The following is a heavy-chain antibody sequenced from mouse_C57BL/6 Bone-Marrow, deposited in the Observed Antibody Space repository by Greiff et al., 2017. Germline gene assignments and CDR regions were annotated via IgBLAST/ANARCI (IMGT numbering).Heavy chain of an antibody. Sequence: EVQGVESGGDLVKPGGSLKLSCAASGFTFSSYGMSWVRQTPDKRLEWVATISSGGSYTYYPDSVKGRFTISGDNAKNTLYLQRSSLKSEDTAMYYCARHGRVVDYWGQGTTRTVSS. CDR2: ISSGGSYT. CDR3: ARHGRVVDY. D-gene: IGHD1-1*01. J-gene: IGHJ2*01. V-gene: IGHV5-6*01. CDR1: GFTFSSYG.